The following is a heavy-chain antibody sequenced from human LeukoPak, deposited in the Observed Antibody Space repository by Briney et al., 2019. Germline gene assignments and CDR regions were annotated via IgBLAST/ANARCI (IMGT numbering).Heavy chain of an antibody. D-gene: IGHD3-22*01. Sequence: PGGSLRLSCAASGFTFSSYEMNWVRQAPGKGLEWVSYISSSGSTIYNADSVKGRFTISRDNSKNTLYLQMNSLRAEDTAVYYCARARKWLGAFDIWGQGTMVTVSS. CDR2: ISSSGSTI. V-gene: IGHV3-48*03. CDR1: GFTFSSYE. J-gene: IGHJ3*02. CDR3: ARARKWLGAFDI.